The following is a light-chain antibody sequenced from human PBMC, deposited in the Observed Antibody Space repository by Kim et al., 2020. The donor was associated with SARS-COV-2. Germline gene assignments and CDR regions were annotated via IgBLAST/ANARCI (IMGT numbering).Light chain of an antibody. CDR3: QAWDSSTKGV. CDR1: KMGDKY. J-gene: IGLJ3*02. V-gene: IGLV3-1*01. Sequence: VSPGQIATITCSGDKMGDKYVCWYQQKPGQSPVLVIYQDTKRPSGIPERFSGSNSGNTATLTISGTQAMDEADYYCQAWDSSTKGVFGGGTQLTVL. CDR2: QDT.